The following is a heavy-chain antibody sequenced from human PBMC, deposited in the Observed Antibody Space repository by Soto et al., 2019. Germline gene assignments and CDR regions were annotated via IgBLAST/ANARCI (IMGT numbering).Heavy chain of an antibody. CDR3: ARDMSLRSIAVAGGWDYYYGMDV. Sequence: SETLSLTCTVSGGPISSGGYYWSWIRQHPGKGLEWIGYIYYSGSTNYNPSLKSRVTISVDTSKNQFSLKLSSVTAADTAVYYCARDMSLRSIAVAGGWDYYYGMDVWGQGTTVTVSS. D-gene: IGHD6-19*01. CDR1: GGPISSGGYY. J-gene: IGHJ6*02. V-gene: IGHV4-61*08. CDR2: IYYSGST.